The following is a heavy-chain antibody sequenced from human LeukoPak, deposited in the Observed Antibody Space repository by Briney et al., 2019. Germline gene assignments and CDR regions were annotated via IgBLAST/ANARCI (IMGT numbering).Heavy chain of an antibody. J-gene: IGHJ6*02. V-gene: IGHV1-2*02. D-gene: IGHD6-13*01. CDR3: ASPYSSSSSGVTRQIPYYCYGMDV. CDR2: INPNSGGT. CDR1: GYTFTGYY. Sequence: ASVKVSCKASGYTFTGYYMHWVRQAPGQGLEWMGWINPNSGGTNYAQKFQGRVTMTRDTSISTAYMELSSLRSEDTAVYYCASPYSSSSSGVTRQIPYYCYGMDVWGQGTTVTVSS.